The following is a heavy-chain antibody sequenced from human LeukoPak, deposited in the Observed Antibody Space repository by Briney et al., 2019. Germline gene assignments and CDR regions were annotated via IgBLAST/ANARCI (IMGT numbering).Heavy chain of an antibody. J-gene: IGHJ4*02. CDR2: ISYDGSNK. CDR1: GFTFSNYA. V-gene: IGHV3-30*18. Sequence: PGGSLRLSCAASGFTFSNYAMSWFRQAPGKGLEWVAVISYDGSNKYYADSVKGRFTISRDNSKNTLYLQMNSLRAEDTAVYYCAKESYSTSWQLDSWGQGTLVTVSS. D-gene: IGHD6-13*01. CDR3: AKESYSTSWQLDS.